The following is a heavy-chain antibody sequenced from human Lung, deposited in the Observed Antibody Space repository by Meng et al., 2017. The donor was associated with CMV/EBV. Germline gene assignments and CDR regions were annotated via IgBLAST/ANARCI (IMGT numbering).Heavy chain of an antibody. CDR2: ITWDGIST. CDR3: AKDNDYDSSGYYFDY. J-gene: IGHJ4*02. Sequence: GGSXRLXXAASGFSFDDYAMHWVRQAPGKGLEWVSLITWDGISTYYADSVKGRFTISRDNSKNFLYLEMHSLRAEDSAFYYCAKDNDYDSSGYYFDYWGQGTXVTVAS. CDR1: GFSFDDYA. V-gene: IGHV3-43D*04. D-gene: IGHD3-22*01.